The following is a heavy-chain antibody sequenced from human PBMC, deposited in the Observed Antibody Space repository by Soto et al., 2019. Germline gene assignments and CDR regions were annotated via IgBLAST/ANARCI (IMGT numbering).Heavy chain of an antibody. CDR1: GYTFTSYG. D-gene: IGHD6-19*01. CDR2: ISAYNGNT. CDR3: AGVEGIAGAGTLYYYGMDV. V-gene: IGHV1-18*01. Sequence: ASVKVSCKASGYTFTSYGISWVRQAPGQGLEWMGWISAYNGNTNYAQKLQGRVTMTTDTSTSTAYMELRSLRSDDTAVYYCAGVEGIAGAGTLYYYGMDVWGQGTTFTVPS. J-gene: IGHJ6*02.